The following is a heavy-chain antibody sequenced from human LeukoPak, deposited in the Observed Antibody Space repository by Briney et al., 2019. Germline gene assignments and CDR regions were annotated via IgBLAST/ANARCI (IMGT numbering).Heavy chain of an antibody. CDR2: MNPNSGNT. V-gene: IGHV1-8*03. CDR1: GYTFTSYD. J-gene: IGHJ5*02. Sequence: GASVKVSCKASGYTFTSYDINWVRQATGQGLEWMGWMNPNSGNTGYAQKFQGRVTITRNTSISTAYMGLSSLRSEDTAVYYCARQAIWFGEHGFDPWGQGALVTVSS. CDR3: ARQAIWFGEHGFDP. D-gene: IGHD3-10*01.